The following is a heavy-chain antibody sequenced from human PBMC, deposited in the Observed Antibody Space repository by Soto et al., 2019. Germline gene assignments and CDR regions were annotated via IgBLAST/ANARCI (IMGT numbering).Heavy chain of an antibody. Sequence: GESLRLSCAASGFTFSNAWMNWVRQAPGKCLEWVGRIKSKTDGGTTDYAAPVKGRFTISRDDSKNTLYLQMNSLKTEDTAVYYCTTDGVYDYVWGSRPFTRGFDPWGQGT. CDR2: IKSKTDGGTT. D-gene: IGHD3-16*01. CDR3: TTDGVYDYVWGSRPFTRGFDP. CDR1: GFTFSNAW. J-gene: IGHJ5*02. V-gene: IGHV3-15*07.